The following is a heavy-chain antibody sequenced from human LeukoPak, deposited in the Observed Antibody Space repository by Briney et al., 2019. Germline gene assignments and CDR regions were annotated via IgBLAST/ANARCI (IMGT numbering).Heavy chain of an antibody. J-gene: IGHJ4*02. CDR2: ISGSDGST. V-gene: IGHV3-23*01. CDR3: AKGRGYCTGGSCYSDY. D-gene: IGHD2-15*01. Sequence: GGSLRLSCTASGFTFSNYAMSWVRQAPGKGLEWVSTISGSDGSTYHADSVKGRFTISRDNSKNTLYLQMNSLRVEDTAIYYCAKGRGYCTGGSCYSDYWGQGTLVTVSS. CDR1: GFTFSNYA.